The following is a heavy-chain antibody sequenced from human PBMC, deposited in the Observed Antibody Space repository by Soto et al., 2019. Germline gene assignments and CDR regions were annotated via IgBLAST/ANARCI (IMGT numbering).Heavy chain of an antibody. D-gene: IGHD2-15*01. V-gene: IGHV3-43*01. CDR3: ANAAVDATTDYSYYGIDA. CDR1: GFTFDDYT. CDR2: ISWDGGST. Sequence: GGSLRLSCAASGFTFDDYTMHWVRQAPGKGLEWVSLISWDGGSTYYEDSVKGRYTISRDNSKNYLYLPTNSLRTEDTALDYCANAAVDATTDYSYYGIDAWGQGTTVTVSS. J-gene: IGHJ6*02.